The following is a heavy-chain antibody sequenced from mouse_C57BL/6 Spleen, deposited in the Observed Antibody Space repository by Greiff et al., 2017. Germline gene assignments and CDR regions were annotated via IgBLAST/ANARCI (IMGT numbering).Heavy chain of an antibody. CDR1: GYTFTDYT. V-gene: IGHV1-78*01. CDR3: AREKDGVYYFDY. D-gene: IGHD1-1*02. Sequence: QVQLKESDAELVKPGASVKISCKASGYTFTDYTIHWMKQRPEQGLEWIGYIYPRDGSTKYNEKFKGKATLTADKSSSTAYMQLSSLTSEDSAVYFCAREKDGVYYFDYWGQGTTLTVSS. J-gene: IGHJ2*01. CDR2: IYPRDGST.